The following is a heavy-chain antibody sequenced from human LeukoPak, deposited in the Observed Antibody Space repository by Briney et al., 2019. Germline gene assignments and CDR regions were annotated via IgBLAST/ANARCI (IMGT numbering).Heavy chain of an antibody. CDR3: ATDPPGRPYSSSSYG. CDR2: TIPMFGTA. Sequence: SVKVSCKASGRTFTSYAISWVRHAPGQGLEWMGGTIPMFGTANYAQKFQGRVTITSDKSTSTAYMELSSLRPEDTAMYYCATDPPGRPYSSSSYGWGQGTLVTVSS. CDR1: GRTFTSYA. V-gene: IGHV1-69*06. J-gene: IGHJ4*02. D-gene: IGHD6-6*01.